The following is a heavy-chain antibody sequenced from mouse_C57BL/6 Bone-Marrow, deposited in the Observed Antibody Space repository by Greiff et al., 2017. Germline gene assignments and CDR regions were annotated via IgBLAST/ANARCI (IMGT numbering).Heavy chain of an antibody. J-gene: IGHJ1*03. CDR1: GYAFTNYL. V-gene: IGHV1-54*01. CDR2: INPGSGGT. D-gene: IGHD1-1*01. CDR3: ARSSYWYFDV. Sequence: VQGVESGAELVRPGTSVKVSCKASGYAFTNYLIEWVKQRPGQGLEWIGVINPGSGGTNYNEKFKGKATLTADKSSSTAYMQLSSLTSEDSAVYFCARSSYWYFDVWGTGTTVTVSS.